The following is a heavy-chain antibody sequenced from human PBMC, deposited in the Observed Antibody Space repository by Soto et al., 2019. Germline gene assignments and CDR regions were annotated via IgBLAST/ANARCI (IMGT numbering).Heavy chain of an antibody. CDR1: GGSISSSSYY. J-gene: IGHJ3*02. CDR2: IYYSGST. CDR3: ASFLGALETVTSAFDI. V-gene: IGHV4-39*01. Sequence: QLQLQESGPGLVKPSETLSLTCTVSGGSISSSSYYWGWIRQPPGKGLEWIGSIYYSGSTYYNPSLKRRVTISVDTSKNQFSLKLSSVTAADTAVYYCASFLGALETVTSAFDIWGQGTMVTVSS. D-gene: IGHD4-4*01.